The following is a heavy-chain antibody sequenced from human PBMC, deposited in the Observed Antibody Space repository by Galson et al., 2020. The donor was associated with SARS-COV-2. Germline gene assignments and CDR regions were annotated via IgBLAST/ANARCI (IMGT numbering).Heavy chain of an antibody. J-gene: IGHJ3*02. CDR3: TTVAYYYDSSGYTNDAFDI. V-gene: IGHV3-15*01. Sequence: ETLSLTCAASGFTFSNAWMSWVRQAPGKGLEWVGRIKSKTDGGTTDYAAPVKGRFTISRDDSKNTLYLQMNSLKTEDTAVYYCTTVAYYYDSSGYTNDAFDIWGQGTMVTVSS. CDR2: IKSKTDGGTT. D-gene: IGHD3-22*01. CDR1: GFTFSNAW.